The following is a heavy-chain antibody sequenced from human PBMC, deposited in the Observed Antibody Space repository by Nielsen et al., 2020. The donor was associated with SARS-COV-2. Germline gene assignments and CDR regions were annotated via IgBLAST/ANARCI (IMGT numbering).Heavy chain of an antibody. CDR2: ISGGSTYT. Sequence: GGSLRLSCAAPGFTFSDHYMSWIRQAPGKGLEWISYISGGSTYTNYADSVEGRFTISRDDAENSLYLQINSLRAEDTAVYYCARDYYDTSGYLRNYFDHWGQGTLVTVSS. CDR3: ARDYYDTSGYLRNYFDH. J-gene: IGHJ4*02. V-gene: IGHV3-11*05. CDR1: GFTFSDHY. D-gene: IGHD3-22*01.